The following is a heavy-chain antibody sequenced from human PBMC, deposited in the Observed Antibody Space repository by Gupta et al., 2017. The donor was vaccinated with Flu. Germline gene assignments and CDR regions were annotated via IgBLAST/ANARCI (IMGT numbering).Heavy chain of an antibody. V-gene: IGHV3-15*01. CDR1: GFTFTNAW. CDR3: TCHPTYEYDSSGYPDF. D-gene: IGHD6-25*01. J-gene: IGHJ4*02. Sequence: EVQLVESGGGLVKPGGSLRVSCAASGFTFTNAWMSWVRQAPGKGLEWVGRIRSISDGGIMAYAAPGKGRFTISRDDSKNTRFLQMNSLNNEDKAVYYCTCHPTYEYDSSGYPDFWGQGTLVTVSS. CDR2: IRSISDGGIM.